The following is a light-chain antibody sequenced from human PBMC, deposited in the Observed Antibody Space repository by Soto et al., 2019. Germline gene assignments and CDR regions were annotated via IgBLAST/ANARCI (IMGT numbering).Light chain of an antibody. CDR1: SSDVGSYNL. J-gene: IGLJ1*01. V-gene: IGLV2-23*02. CDR2: EVS. Sequence: QSALTQPASVSGSPGQSITISCTGTSSDVGSYNLVSWYQQHPGKAPKLMIYEVSKRPSGVSNRFSGSKSGNTASLTISGLQAEDEADYYCCSYAGSSTYVVGTGTKVT. CDR3: CSYAGSSTYV.